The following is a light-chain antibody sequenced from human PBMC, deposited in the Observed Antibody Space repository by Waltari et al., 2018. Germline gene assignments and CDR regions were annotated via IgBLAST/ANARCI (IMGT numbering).Light chain of an antibody. J-gene: IGKJ1*01. CDR2: DAY. CDR3: LQYSHWPPWT. CDR1: QSVVSK. Sequence: DIEMTQSPATLSVSPGERATLSCTASQSVVSKLAWYQQKPGQAPRPLIYDAYTRATGIPARFSGSGSGTEFTLTISSLQSDDFAVYHCLQYSHWPPWTFGQGTKVEIK. V-gene: IGKV3-15*01.